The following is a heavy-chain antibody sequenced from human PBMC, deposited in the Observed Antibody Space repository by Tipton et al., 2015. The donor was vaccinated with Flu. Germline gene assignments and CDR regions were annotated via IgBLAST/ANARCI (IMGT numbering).Heavy chain of an antibody. V-gene: IGHV3-7*01. CDR1: GFTFSSYW. J-gene: IGHJ4*02. Sequence: SLRLSCAASGFTFSSYWMNWVRQAPGKGLQWLANIKQDASEKHYVDSVKGRFSISRDNAKNSLYLQMDNLRVEDTAVYYCAGGRSGAYWGQGTLVTVSS. D-gene: IGHD3-16*02. CDR3: AGGRSGAY. CDR2: IKQDASEK.